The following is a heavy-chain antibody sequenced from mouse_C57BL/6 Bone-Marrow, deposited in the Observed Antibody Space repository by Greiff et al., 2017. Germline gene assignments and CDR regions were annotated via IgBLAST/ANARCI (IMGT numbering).Heavy chain of an antibody. V-gene: IGHV1-64*01. CDR3: ARSKRRIEPFAY. Sequence: QVQLQQPGAELVKPGASVKLSCKASGYTFTRYWMHWVKQRPGQGLEWIGMIHPNSGSTNYNEKFKSKATLTVDKSSSTAYMQLSSLTSEDSAVYYCARSKRRIEPFAYWGQGTLVTVAA. CDR1: GYTFTRYW. CDR2: IHPNSGST. J-gene: IGHJ3*01.